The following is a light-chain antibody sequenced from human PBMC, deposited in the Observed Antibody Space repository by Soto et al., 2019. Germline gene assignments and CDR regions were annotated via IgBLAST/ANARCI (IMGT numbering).Light chain of an antibody. CDR3: QQSYSTPFS. CDR2: AAS. J-gene: IGKJ3*01. V-gene: IGKV1-39*01. Sequence: DIQMTQSPSSLSAYVVDRVTITCLASQNISSYLNWYQQKPGKAPKLLIYAASSLQSGVPSRFSGSGSGTDFTLTISSLQPEDFATYYCQQSYSTPFSFGPGTKVDIK. CDR1: QNISSY.